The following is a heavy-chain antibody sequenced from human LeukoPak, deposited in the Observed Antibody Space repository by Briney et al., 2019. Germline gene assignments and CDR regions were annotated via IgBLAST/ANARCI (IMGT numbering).Heavy chain of an antibody. Sequence: GGSLRLSCAASGFTFSSYAMSWVRQAPGKGLGWVSAISGSGGSTYYADSVKGRFTISRDNSKNTLYLQMNSLRAEDTAVYYCARTSLWFGESKAFDYWGQGTLVTVSS. J-gene: IGHJ4*02. V-gene: IGHV3-23*01. CDR2: ISGSGGST. CDR3: ARTSLWFGESKAFDY. CDR1: GFTFSSYA. D-gene: IGHD3-10*01.